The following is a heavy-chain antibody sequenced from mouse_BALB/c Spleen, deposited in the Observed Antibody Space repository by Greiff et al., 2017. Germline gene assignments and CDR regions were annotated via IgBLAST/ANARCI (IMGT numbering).Heavy chain of an antibody. J-gene: IGHJ3*01. CDR3: ASAAKNDYGWFAY. D-gene: IGHD2-4*01. Sequence: QVQLKESGPGLVAPSQSLSITCTVSGFSLTGYGVNWVRQPPGKGLEWLGMIWGDGSTDYNSALKSRLSISKDNSKSQVFLKMNSLQTDDTARYSCASAAKNDYGWFAYRGEERLVTVSA. V-gene: IGHV2-6-7*01. CDR1: GFSLTGYG. CDR2: IWGDGST.